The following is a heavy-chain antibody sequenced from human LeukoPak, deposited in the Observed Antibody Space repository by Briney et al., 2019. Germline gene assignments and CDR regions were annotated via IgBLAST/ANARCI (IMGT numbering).Heavy chain of an antibody. D-gene: IGHD2-15*01. J-gene: IGHJ6*03. V-gene: IGHV3-23*01. CDR2: ISGSGGST. CDR1: GLTFSSYA. Sequence: GGSLRLSCAASGLTFSSYAMSWVRQAPGKGLEWVSAISGSGGSTYYADSVKGRFTISRDNSKNTLFLQINSLRAEDTAVYYCAKNGDRGAFCSGGTCYPYYYYYMDVWGKGTTVTISS. CDR3: AKNGDRGAFCSGGTCYPYYYYYMDV.